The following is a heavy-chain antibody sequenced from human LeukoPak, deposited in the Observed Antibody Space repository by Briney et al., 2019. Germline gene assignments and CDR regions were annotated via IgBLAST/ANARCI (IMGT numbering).Heavy chain of an antibody. CDR2: IWYDGSSK. V-gene: IGHV3-33*01. D-gene: IGHD5-18*01. Sequence: QPGRSLRLSCAASGFTFSSYGMHWVRQAPGKGLEWVAVIWYDGSSKYYADSAKGRFTISRDNSKNTLYLQMNSLRAEDTAVYYCARTETAMVSFDYWGQGTLVTVSS. CDR1: GFTFSSYG. J-gene: IGHJ4*02. CDR3: ARTETAMVSFDY.